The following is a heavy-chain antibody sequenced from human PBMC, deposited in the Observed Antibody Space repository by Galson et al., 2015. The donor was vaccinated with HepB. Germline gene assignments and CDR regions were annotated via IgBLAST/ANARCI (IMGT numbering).Heavy chain of an antibody. CDR3: AKYLSPSITMIVVVFDY. CDR2: IKSKTDGGTT. J-gene: IGHJ4*02. D-gene: IGHD3-22*01. V-gene: IGHV3-15*01. CDR1: GFTFSNAW. Sequence: SLRLSCAASGFTFSNAWMSWVRQALGKGLEWVGRIKSKTDGGTTDYAAPVKGRFTISRDDSKNTLYLQMNSLKTEDTAVYYCAKYLSPSITMIVVVFDYWGQGTLVTVSS.